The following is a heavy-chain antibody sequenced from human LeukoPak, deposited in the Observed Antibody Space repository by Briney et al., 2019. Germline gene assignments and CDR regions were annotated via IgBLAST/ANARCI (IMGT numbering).Heavy chain of an antibody. J-gene: IGHJ6*03. Sequence: GSLRFSCAACGFTFSSYAMSWVRQARGKGLEWVSAISGSGGSTYYADSVKGRFTISRDNSKNTLYLQMNSLRAEDTALYYCARLSAYYYGSFFYYYMDVWGKGTTVTVSS. CDR2: ISGSGGST. V-gene: IGHV3-23*01. D-gene: IGHD3-10*01. CDR3: ARLSAYYYGSFFYYYMDV. CDR1: GFTFSSYA.